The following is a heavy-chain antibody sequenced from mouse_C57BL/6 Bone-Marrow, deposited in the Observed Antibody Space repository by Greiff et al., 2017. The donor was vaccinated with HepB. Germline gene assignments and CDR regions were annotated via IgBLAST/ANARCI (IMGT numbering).Heavy chain of an antibody. Sequence: VQLQQSGAELARPGASVKLSCKASGYTFTSYGISWVKQRTGQGLEWIGEIYPRSGNNYYNEKFKGKATLTADKSSSTAYMELRSLTSEDSAVYFCARSYGSSFLLYYFDYWGQGTTLTVSS. CDR3: ARSYGSSFLLYYFDY. CDR1: GYTFTSYG. CDR2: IYPRSGNN. J-gene: IGHJ2*01. D-gene: IGHD1-1*01. V-gene: IGHV1-81*01.